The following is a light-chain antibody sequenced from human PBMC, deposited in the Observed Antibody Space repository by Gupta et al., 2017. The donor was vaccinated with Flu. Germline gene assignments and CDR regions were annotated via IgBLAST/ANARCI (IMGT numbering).Light chain of an antibody. V-gene: IGLV2-14*01. J-gene: IGLJ1*01. CDR1: SSDVGGYNY. Sequence: QSALTPPASVSGSPGQSLTISCTGTSSDVGGYNYVSWYQQHPGKAPKLMIYEVSNRPSGVSNRFSGSKSGNTASLNISGLQAEDEADYYCSSYTSSSINYVFGTGTKVTVL. CDR2: EVS. CDR3: SSYTSSSINYV.